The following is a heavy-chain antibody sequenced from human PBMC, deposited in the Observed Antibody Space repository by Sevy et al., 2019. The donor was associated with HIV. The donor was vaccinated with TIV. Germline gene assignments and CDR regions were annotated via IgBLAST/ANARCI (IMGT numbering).Heavy chain of an antibody. CDR2: INPNSGGT. D-gene: IGHD3-3*01. V-gene: IGHV1-2*06. CDR1: GYTFTGYY. J-gene: IGHJ5*02. Sequence: ASVKVSCKASGYTFTGYYIHWVRRAPGQGLEWMGRINPNSGGTNYAQKFQGRVTMTRDTSISTAYMELSRLRSDDTAVYYCAREGDFWSGYSWFDPWGQGTLVTVSS. CDR3: AREGDFWSGYSWFDP.